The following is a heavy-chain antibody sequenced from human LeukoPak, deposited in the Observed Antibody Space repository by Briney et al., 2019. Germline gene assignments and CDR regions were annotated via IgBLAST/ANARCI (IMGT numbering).Heavy chain of an antibody. J-gene: IGHJ4*02. V-gene: IGHV3-7*01. Sequence: GGSLTLSCAASGFTFSSYWMSWVRQSPGKGLEWVANIKQDGSEKYFVVSVKRRFTLSRDNAKNSLYLQMNSLRAEDTAVYYCARLRSLDYWGQGTLVTVSS. CDR1: GFTFSSYW. CDR3: ARLRSLDY. CDR2: IKQDGSEK.